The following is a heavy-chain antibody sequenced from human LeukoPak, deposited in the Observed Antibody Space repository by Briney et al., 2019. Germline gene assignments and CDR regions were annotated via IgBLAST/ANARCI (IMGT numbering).Heavy chain of an antibody. Sequence: GGSLRLSCAASGFTFSSYEMNWVRQAPGKGLEWGSYISSSGSTIYYADSVKGRFTISRDNAKNTLYLQMNSLRAEDTAVYYCARGYYPYYYYYMDVWGKGTTVTISS. D-gene: IGHD3-22*01. CDR2: ISSSGSTI. CDR3: ARGYYPYYYYYMDV. CDR1: GFTFSSYE. J-gene: IGHJ6*03. V-gene: IGHV3-48*03.